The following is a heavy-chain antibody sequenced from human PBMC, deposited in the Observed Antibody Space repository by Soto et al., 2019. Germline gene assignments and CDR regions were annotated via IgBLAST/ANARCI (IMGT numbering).Heavy chain of an antibody. D-gene: IGHD1-26*01. J-gene: IGHJ4*02. V-gene: IGHV3-23*01. Sequence: PGGSLRLSCAASGFTFSSYATSWVRQAPGKGLEWISSISDTGGNTYYADSMKGRFTISRDNSKNTLYLQMNSLRAEDTAAYYCAKAGPNSHGRNYFDHWGQGTLVTVSS. CDR3: AKAGPNSHGRNYFDH. CDR2: ISDTGGNT. CDR1: GFTFSSYA.